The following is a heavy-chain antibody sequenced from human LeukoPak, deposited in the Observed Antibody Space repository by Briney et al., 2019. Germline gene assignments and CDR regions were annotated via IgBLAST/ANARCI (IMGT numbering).Heavy chain of an antibody. CDR1: GYTFTNYG. J-gene: IGHJ4*02. Sequence: ASVKVSCKTSGYTFTNYGVHWVRQAPGQRLEWMGWINAGNGNTKYSQNFQGRVTITRDTSASTVYMELRSLRAEDTALYCCAIGWDGDYEVYWGQGTLVTVSS. V-gene: IGHV1-3*01. D-gene: IGHD4-17*01. CDR2: INAGNGNT. CDR3: AIGWDGDYEVY.